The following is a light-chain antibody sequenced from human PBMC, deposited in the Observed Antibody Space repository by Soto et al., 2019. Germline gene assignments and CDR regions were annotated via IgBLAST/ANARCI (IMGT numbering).Light chain of an antibody. J-gene: IGKJ3*01. V-gene: IGKV3-20*01. Sequence: EIVLTQSPGTLSLSPGERVTLSCRASQNVYINSLAWYQQKPGQTPRLLIYGASTRVAAVPDRFSGSGSGTDFALSIDGLEPEDFAIYYCQQYGVSPLTFGPGTRVD. CDR3: QQYGVSPLT. CDR2: GAS. CDR1: QNVYINS.